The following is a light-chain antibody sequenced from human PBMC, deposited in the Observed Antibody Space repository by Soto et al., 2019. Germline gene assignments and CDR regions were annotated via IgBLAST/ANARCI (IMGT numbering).Light chain of an antibody. J-gene: IGKJ5*01. CDR1: QSVSSY. CDR2: DAS. CDR3: QQRSNWPPIT. V-gene: IGKV3-11*01. Sequence: EGVLTKSPATLSLSPGERATLSCRASQSVSSYLAWYQQKPGQAPRLLIYDASNRATGIPARFSGSGSGTDFTLTISSLEPEDFAVYYCQQRSNWPPITFGQGARLEIK.